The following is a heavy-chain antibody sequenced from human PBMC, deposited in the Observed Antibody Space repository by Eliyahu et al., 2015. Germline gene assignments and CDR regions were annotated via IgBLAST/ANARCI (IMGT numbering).Heavy chain of an antibody. V-gene: IGHV1-46*01. Sequence: VKVSCKASGYTFTSYYMHWVRQAPERGLEWMGIINPSGGWTSYAQKFQGRVTMTTDTSTTTFYMELSSLRSEDTAVYYCARDALSVRGVQFNWFDPWGQGTLVTVSS. CDR3: ARDALSVRGVQFNWFDP. CDR2: INPSGGWT. J-gene: IGHJ5*02. D-gene: IGHD5/OR15-5a*01. CDR1: GYTFTSYY.